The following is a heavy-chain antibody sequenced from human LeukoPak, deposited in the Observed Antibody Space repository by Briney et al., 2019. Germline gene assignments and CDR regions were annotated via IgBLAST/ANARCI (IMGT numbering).Heavy chain of an antibody. CDR3: ARESSGNYYNPLGYMDV. Sequence: SETLSLTCTVSGGSISIYYWNWIRHPAGKGLEWIGRIFTSGITNYDPSLKSRVTMSVDTSKNQFSLNLSSVTAADTAVYYCARESSGNYYNPLGYMDVWGKGTTVTVSS. D-gene: IGHD3-10*01. CDR2: IFTSGIT. CDR1: GGSISIYY. J-gene: IGHJ6*03. V-gene: IGHV4-4*07.